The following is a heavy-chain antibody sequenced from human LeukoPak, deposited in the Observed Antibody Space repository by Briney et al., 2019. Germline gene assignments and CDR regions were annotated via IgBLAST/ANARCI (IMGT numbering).Heavy chain of an antibody. D-gene: IGHD5-12*01. J-gene: IGHJ4*02. CDR3: ARGSGGYDFDY. CDR1: GYIFTSYE. CDR2: MNPNSGKT. V-gene: IGHV1-8*01. Sequence: GASVKVSCKASGYIFTSYEMSWVRQATGQGLEWMGWMNPNSGKTGYAQKFQGRVTITRNTSISTAYMELSSLRSEDTAVYYCARGSGGYDFDYWGQGTLVTVPS.